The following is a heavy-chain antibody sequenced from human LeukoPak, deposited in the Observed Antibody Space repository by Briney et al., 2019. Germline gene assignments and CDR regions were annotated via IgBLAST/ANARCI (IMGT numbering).Heavy chain of an antibody. CDR2: INHSGST. J-gene: IGHJ4*02. V-gene: IGHV4-39*07. CDR3: ARAGNYYGSGRSDY. CDR1: GGSIGTSHYY. Sequence: KSSETLSLTCTVSGGSIGTSHYYWGWLRQPPWKGLEWIGEINHSGSTNYNPSLKSRVTISVDTSKNQFSLKLSSVTAADTAVYYCARAGNYYGSGRSDYWGQGTLVTVSS. D-gene: IGHD3-10*01.